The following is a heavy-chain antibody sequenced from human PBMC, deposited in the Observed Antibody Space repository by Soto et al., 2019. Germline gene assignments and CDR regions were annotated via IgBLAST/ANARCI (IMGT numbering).Heavy chain of an antibody. Sequence: ASVKVSCKASGGTFSSYTISWVRQAPGQGLEWMGRIIPILGIANYAQKFQGRVTITADKSTSTAYMELSSLRSEDTAVYYCARGPDIVVVVAATSYFQHWGQGTLVTVSS. CDR1: GGTFSSYT. CDR2: IIPILGIA. V-gene: IGHV1-69*02. J-gene: IGHJ1*01. CDR3: ARGPDIVVVVAATSYFQH. D-gene: IGHD2-15*01.